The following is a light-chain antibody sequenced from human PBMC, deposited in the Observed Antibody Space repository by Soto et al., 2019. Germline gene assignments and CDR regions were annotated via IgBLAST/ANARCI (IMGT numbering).Light chain of an antibody. CDR3: QQPSNYPLT. CDR1: QSISSW. Sequence: DLQMTQSPSTLSASVGDRVTITCRASQSISSWLAWYQQKPGKAPKLLIYKASSLESGVPSRFTGSVSGTEFTLNISSLQPDDFATYYCQQPSNYPLTFGGGTKVEIK. J-gene: IGKJ4*01. CDR2: KAS. V-gene: IGKV1-5*03.